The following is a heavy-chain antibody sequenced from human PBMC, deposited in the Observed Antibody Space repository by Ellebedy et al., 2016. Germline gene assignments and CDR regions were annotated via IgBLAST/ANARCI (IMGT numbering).Heavy chain of an antibody. J-gene: IGHJ4*02. Sequence: GGSLRLXXTASGLNFNTFFMNWVRQVPGKGLEWVSTISAGSDTTRLADSVKGRFTISRDSSKNSVYLRMNNLRVEDTAVYYCRQGHYADLWGQGTLVTVSS. D-gene: IGHD4-17*01. CDR3: RQGHYADL. V-gene: IGHV3-23*01. CDR2: ISAGSDTT. CDR1: GLNFNTFF.